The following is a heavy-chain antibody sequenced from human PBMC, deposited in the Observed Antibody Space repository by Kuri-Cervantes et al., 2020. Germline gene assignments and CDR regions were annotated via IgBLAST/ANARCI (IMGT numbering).Heavy chain of an antibody. CDR1: GYTFTSYA. Sequence: SVKVSCKASGYTFTSYAMNWVRQATGQGLEWMGGIIPIFGTANYAQKFQGRVTITADESTSTAYMELSSLRSEDTAVYYCARVGYCSSTSCPRGAFDIWGQGTMVTVSS. J-gene: IGHJ3*02. D-gene: IGHD2-2*01. CDR3: ARVGYCSSTSCPRGAFDI. CDR2: IIPIFGTA. V-gene: IGHV1-69*13.